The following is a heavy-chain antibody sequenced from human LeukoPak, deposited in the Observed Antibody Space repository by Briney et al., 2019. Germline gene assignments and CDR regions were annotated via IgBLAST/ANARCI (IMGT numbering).Heavy chain of an antibody. CDR1: RFTSSSDA. D-gene: IGHD3-22*01. CDR3: ARLYYYDSSAAGY. CDR2: ISSNGGST. Sequence: GGSLRLSCATSRFTSSSDAMYCVRDTLGRGLEYVSGISSNGGSTYYANSVKGRFTISRDNSKNTLYLQMGSLRAEDMAVYYCARLYYYDSSAAGYWGQGTLVTVSS. J-gene: IGHJ4*02. V-gene: IGHV3-64*01.